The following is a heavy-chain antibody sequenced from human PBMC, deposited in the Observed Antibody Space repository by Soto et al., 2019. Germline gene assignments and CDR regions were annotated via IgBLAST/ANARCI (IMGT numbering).Heavy chain of an antibody. CDR3: ASRGYSYGFSLGMDV. D-gene: IGHD5-18*01. J-gene: IGHJ6*02. CDR2: IYYSGST. V-gene: IGHV4-31*03. Sequence: QVQLQESGPGLVKPSQTLSLACTVSGGSISSGGYYWSWIRQHPGKGVGWIGYIYYSGSTYYNPSLESRVTISVDTSKNQFSLKLSSVTAADTAVYYCASRGYSYGFSLGMDVWGQGTTVTVSS. CDR1: GGSISSGGYY.